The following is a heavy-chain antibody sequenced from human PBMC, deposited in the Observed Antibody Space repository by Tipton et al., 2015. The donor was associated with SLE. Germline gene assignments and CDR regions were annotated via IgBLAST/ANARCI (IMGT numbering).Heavy chain of an antibody. D-gene: IGHD2-2*01. CDR2: IYYSGST. Sequence: LRLSCTVSSDSIRNYWSWIRQPPGKGLEWIGYIYYSGSTNCNPSLESRLTISVDTSKNQFSLKLSSVTAADTAVYYCARDRGYCSSASCYNWFDPWGQGTLVTVSS. CDR1: SDSIRNY. J-gene: IGHJ5*02. V-gene: IGHV4-59*12. CDR3: ARDRGYCSSASCYNWFDP.